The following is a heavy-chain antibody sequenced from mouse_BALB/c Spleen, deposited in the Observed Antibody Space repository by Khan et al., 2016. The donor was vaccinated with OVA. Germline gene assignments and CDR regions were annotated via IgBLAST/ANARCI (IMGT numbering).Heavy chain of an antibody. D-gene: IGHD2-3*01. CDR3: ARGDGYYEDAMDC. CDR1: GFSLTSYG. V-gene: IGHV2-9*02. J-gene: IGHJ4*01. CDR2: IWAGGST. Sequence: VQLQESGPGLVAPSQSLSITCTVSGFSLTSYGIHWVRQPPGKGLEWLGVIWAGGSTNYNSALMSRLSISKDNSKSQVFLKMNSLQTDDTAMYYCARGDGYYEDAMDCWDQGTSVAVSS.